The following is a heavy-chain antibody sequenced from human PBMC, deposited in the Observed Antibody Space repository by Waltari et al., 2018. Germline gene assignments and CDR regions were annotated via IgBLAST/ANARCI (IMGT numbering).Heavy chain of an antibody. CDR3: ARAYVGDGHGAVDY. J-gene: IGHJ4*02. CDR1: GASTRVSN. V-gene: IGHV4-59*01. CDR2: IYYSGST. Sequence: QVQRKEPGPELVKLWETLSSPGPALGASTRVSNGTWTRQPPGKGLEWIGYIYYSGSTNYNPSLKSRVTISVDTSKNQFSLKLSSVTAADTAVYYCARAYVGDGHGAVDYWGQGTLVTVSS. D-gene: IGHD3-10*01.